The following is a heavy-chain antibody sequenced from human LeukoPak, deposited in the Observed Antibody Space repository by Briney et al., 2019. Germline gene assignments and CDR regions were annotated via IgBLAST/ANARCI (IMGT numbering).Heavy chain of an antibody. D-gene: IGHD5-18*01. Sequence: GGSLRLSCAASGFTFSSYSMNWVRQAPGKGLEWVSSISSSSSYIYYADSVKGRFTISRDNAKNPLYLQMNSLRAEDTAVYYCARNKKGDRYTYGHDYWGQGTLVTVSS. V-gene: IGHV3-21*01. CDR3: ARNKKGDRYTYGHDY. J-gene: IGHJ4*02. CDR2: ISSSSSYI. CDR1: GFTFSSYS.